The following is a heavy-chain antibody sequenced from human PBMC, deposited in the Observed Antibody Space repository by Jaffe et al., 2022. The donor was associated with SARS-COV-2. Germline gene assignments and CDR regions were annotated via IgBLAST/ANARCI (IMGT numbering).Heavy chain of an antibody. CDR1: GGSISSYY. CDR3: AREGGLDPFAFDY. J-gene: IGHJ4*02. D-gene: IGHD3-16*01. CDR2: IYYSGST. V-gene: IGHV4-59*01. Sequence: QVQLQESGPGLVKPSETLSLTCTVSGGSISSYYWSWIRQPPGKGLEWIGYIYYSGSTNYNPSLKSRVTISVDTSKNQFSLKLSSVTAADTAVYYCAREGGLDPFAFDYWGQGTLVTVSS.